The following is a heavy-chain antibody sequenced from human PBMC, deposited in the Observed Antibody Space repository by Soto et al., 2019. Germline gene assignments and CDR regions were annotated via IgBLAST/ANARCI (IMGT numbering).Heavy chain of an antibody. CDR1: GFTFSSYD. Sequence: GGSLRLSCAASGFTFSSYDMHWVRQATGKCLEWVSAIGTAGDTYYPGSVKGRFTISRENAKNSLYLQMNSLRAGDTAVYYCARGRDFWSGYDYGMDVWGQGXTVPAYS. J-gene: IGHJ6*02. CDR2: IGTAGDT. CDR3: ARGRDFWSGYDYGMDV. D-gene: IGHD3-3*01. V-gene: IGHV3-13*01.